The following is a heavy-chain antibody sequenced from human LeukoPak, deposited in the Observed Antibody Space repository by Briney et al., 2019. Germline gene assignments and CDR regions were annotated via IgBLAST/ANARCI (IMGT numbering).Heavy chain of an antibody. CDR2: IRYDGSNK. CDR1: GFTFSSYG. CDR3: AKDIAQPPDAFDI. D-gene: IGHD6-13*01. V-gene: IGHV3-30*02. J-gene: IGHJ3*02. Sequence: GGSLRLSCAASGFTFSSYGMHWVRQAPGKGLEWVAFIRYDGSNKYYADSVKGRFTISRDNSKNTLYLQMNSLRAEDTAVYYCAKDIAQPPDAFDIWGQGTMVTVSS.